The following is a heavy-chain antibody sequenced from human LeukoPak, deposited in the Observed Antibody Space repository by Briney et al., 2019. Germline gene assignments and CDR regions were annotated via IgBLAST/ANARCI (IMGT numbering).Heavy chain of an antibody. CDR2: ISGSGGDT. J-gene: IGHJ4*02. CDR1: GFSFSSYA. Sequence: GGSLRLSCAASGFSFSSYAMSWVRQAPGKGLEWVSGISGSGGDTYYADSVKGRFTISRDNSENTPYLQMNSLRADDTALYYCTKCILGSTIDYWGQGTLVTVSS. CDR3: TKCILGSTIDY. V-gene: IGHV3-23*01. D-gene: IGHD1-26*01.